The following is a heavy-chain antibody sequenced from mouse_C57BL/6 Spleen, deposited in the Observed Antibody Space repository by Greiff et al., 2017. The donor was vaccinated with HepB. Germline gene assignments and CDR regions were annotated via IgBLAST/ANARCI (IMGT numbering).Heavy chain of an antibody. CDR1: GYTFTDYY. CDR3: ARFGSSYGD. D-gene: IGHD1-1*01. J-gene: IGHJ2*01. V-gene: IGHV1-26*01. CDR2: INPNNGGT. Sequence: EVQLQQSGPELVKPGASVKISCKASGYTFTDYYMNWVKQSHGKSLEWIGDINPNNGGTSYNQKFKGKATLTVDKSSSTAYMELRSLTSEDSAVYYCARFGSSYGDWGQGTTLTVSS.